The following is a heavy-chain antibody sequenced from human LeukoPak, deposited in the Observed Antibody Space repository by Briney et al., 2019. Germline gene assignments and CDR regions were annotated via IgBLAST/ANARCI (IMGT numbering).Heavy chain of an antibody. J-gene: IGHJ4*02. Sequence: GGSLRLSCAASGFTFSSYAMSWVRQAPGKGLEWVSAISGSGGSTYYADSVKGRFTISRDNSKNTLYLQMNSLRGEDTAVYYCAKAFQRGVLITSQDWGQGTQVTVSS. CDR1: GFTFSSYA. V-gene: IGHV3-23*01. D-gene: IGHD3-10*01. CDR2: ISGSGGST. CDR3: AKAFQRGVLITSQD.